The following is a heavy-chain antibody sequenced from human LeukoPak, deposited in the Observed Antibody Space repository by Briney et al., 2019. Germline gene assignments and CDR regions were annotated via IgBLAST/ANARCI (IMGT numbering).Heavy chain of an antibody. CDR3: ARAAVGATTVICLDP. Sequence: GGSLRLSCAASGFTFSTYTMHWVRQAPGTGLEDVSTISGNGGSTYYANSVKGRFTISRDNSKNTLYLQNGRLRAEDMGVYYCARAAVGATTVICLDPWGQGTLVSVSS. J-gene: IGHJ5*02. D-gene: IGHD1-26*01. V-gene: IGHV3-64*01. CDR1: GFTFSTYT. CDR2: ISGNGGST.